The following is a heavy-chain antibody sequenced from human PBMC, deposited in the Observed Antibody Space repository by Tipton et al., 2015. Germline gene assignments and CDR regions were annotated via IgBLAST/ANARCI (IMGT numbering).Heavy chain of an antibody. CDR2: INDSGST. CDR1: GGSFNIYY. J-gene: IGHJ4*02. Sequence: TLSLTCAVHGGSFNIYYWSWIRQSPGKGLEWIGEINDSGSTNYNPSLKSRVTLSVDTSKSQLSLKLHSVTAADTGVYFCARVRGAARADYWGQGTLVTVSS. V-gene: IGHV4-34*01. D-gene: IGHD6-6*01. CDR3: ARVRGAARADY.